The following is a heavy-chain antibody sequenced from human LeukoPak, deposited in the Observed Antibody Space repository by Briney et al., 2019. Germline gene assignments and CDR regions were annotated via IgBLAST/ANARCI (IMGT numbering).Heavy chain of an antibody. D-gene: IGHD6-19*01. Sequence: SEALSLTCDVYGGSLSGFYWIWIRQSPGTGLQWIGEINDSGSTNYNPSLKSRVTISLDTSKSQLSLKVTSVTAADTAVYFCARGGGLQWRGGFRRRYSYFYMDVWGKGTTVTVS. CDR2: INDSGST. CDR1: GGSLSGFY. V-gene: IGHV4-34*01. CDR3: ARGGGLQWRGGFRRRYSYFYMDV. J-gene: IGHJ6*03.